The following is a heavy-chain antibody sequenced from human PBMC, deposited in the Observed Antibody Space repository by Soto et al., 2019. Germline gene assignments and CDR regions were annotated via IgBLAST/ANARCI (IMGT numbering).Heavy chain of an antibody. V-gene: IGHV3-23*01. Sequence: GGSLRLSCAASGFTFTNFAMNWVRQAPGKGLEWVSVISGTGDTTYNADSVKGRFTISRDNSMNTAFLQMNSLRAEDTALYYCAKGYCSSTSCSFDYWGQGTLVTVPQ. CDR2: ISGTGDTT. J-gene: IGHJ4*02. CDR1: GFTFTNFA. CDR3: AKGYCSSTSCSFDY. D-gene: IGHD2-2*01.